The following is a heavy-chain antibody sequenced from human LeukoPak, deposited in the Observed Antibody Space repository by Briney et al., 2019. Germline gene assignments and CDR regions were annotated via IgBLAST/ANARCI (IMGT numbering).Heavy chain of an antibody. D-gene: IGHD3-10*01. CDR1: GFTFSSYS. J-gene: IGHJ4*02. CDR3: ARDQGSGSYSTTIDY. Sequence: PGGSLRLSCAASGFTFSSYSMNWVRQVQGKGLEWVSSISSSSSYIYYADSVKGRFTISRNNAKNSLYLQMNSLRAEDTAVYYCARDQGSGSYSTTIDYWGQGTLVTVSS. V-gene: IGHV3-21*01. CDR2: ISSSSSYI.